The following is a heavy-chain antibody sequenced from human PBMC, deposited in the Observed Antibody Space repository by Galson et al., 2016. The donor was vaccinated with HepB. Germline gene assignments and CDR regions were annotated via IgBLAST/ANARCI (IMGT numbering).Heavy chain of an antibody. D-gene: IGHD2-21*02. Sequence: CAASGFTFTDSAMHWVRQASGKGLEWVGRVRDKPNSYATEYAASVKGRFTISRDDSKNTAYLQMNSLKTEDTAVYYCTTYLCGGDCLGLTDYIMDVWGQGTTVIVSS. V-gene: IGHV3-73*01. CDR1: GFTFTDSA. CDR2: VRDKPNSYAT. CDR3: TTYLCGGDCLGLTDYIMDV. J-gene: IGHJ6*02.